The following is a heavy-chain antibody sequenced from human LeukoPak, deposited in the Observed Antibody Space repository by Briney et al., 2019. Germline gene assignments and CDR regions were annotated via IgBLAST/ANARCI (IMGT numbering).Heavy chain of an antibody. J-gene: IGHJ3*02. D-gene: IGHD3-10*01. CDR3: ARSHGITTVRGVSLGAFDI. CDR2: IIPIFGTA. CDR1: GGIFSSYA. Sequence: ASVKVSCKASGGIFSSYAISWVRQAPGQGLEWMGGIIPIFGTANYAQKFQGRVTITADESTSTAYMELSSLRSEDTAMYYCARSHGITTVRGVSLGAFDIWGQGTMVTVSS. V-gene: IGHV1-69*13.